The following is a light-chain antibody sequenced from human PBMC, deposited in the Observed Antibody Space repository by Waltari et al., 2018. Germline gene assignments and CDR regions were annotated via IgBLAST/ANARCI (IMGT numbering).Light chain of an antibody. CDR1: QSVGSSS. CDR2: RAS. J-gene: IGKJ1*01. Sequence: EIVLTQSPGTASLSPGDRVTLSCRASQSVGSSSLAWYQQKRGQAPRLVIYRASRRATGIPERLSGSGSGTDFSITISRLEPEDFAVYYCQQHGTLPATFGQGTKVEIK. V-gene: IGKV3-20*01. CDR3: QQHGTLPAT.